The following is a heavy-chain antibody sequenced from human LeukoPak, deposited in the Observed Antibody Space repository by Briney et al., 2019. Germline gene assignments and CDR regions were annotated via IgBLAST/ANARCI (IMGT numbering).Heavy chain of an antibody. J-gene: IGHJ6*03. CDR3: ARSYSRFYYYMDV. V-gene: IGHV4-39*01. Sequence: PSETLSLTCTVSGGSISSNNYYWGWIRQPPGKGLEWIGSVHYSGSSYYNPSLKSRLTISVDTSKSQFSLKLSSVTAADTAVYYCARSYSRFYYYMDVWGKGTTVTVSS. CDR1: GGSISSNNYY. CDR2: VHYSGSS. D-gene: IGHD6-13*01.